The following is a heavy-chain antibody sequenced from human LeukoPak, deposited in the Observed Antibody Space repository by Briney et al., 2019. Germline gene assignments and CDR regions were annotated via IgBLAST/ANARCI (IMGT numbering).Heavy chain of an antibody. CDR2: ISPSGSFI. J-gene: IGHJ4*02. Sequence: GGSLRLSCAVSGLTFSDYYMSWTRQAPGKGPELVSYISPSGSFIFYVDSVKGRFTISRDNAKNSLYLQMNSLRAEDTAVYHCVRVDYRDEGIYYWGQGTLVTVSS. CDR3: VRVDYRDEGIYY. V-gene: IGHV3-11*04. CDR1: GLTFSDYY. D-gene: IGHD4/OR15-4a*01.